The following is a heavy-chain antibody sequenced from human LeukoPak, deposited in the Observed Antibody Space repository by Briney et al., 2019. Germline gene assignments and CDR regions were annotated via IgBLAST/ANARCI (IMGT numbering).Heavy chain of an antibody. J-gene: IGHJ5*02. CDR1: GVTFSSYW. CDR2: IKQDGSEK. D-gene: IGHD3-10*01. Sequence: GGSLRLSCAASGVTFSSYWMTWVRQAPGKGLEWVANIKQDGSEKYYMDSVKGRFTISRDNAKNSLYLQMNSLRAEDTAVYYCARELWFRGWFDPWGQGTLVTVSS. V-gene: IGHV3-7*01. CDR3: ARELWFRGWFDP.